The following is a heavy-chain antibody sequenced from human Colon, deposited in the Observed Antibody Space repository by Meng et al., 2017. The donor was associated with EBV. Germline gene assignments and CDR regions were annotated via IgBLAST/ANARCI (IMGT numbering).Heavy chain of an antibody. CDR1: GDSGATGRYY. D-gene: IGHD3-10*01. Sequence: QVQLQESGPGLVKPSETLSLTGTVSGDSGATGRYYWSWIRQPPGKGLEWIAYIYYIGGTNYNPSLKSRLTISLDTSKNQFSLSLRSVTAADTAVYYCARVSGRSFDPWGQGTLVTVSS. CDR3: ARVSGRSFDP. CDR2: IYYIGGT. V-gene: IGHV4-61*01. J-gene: IGHJ5*02.